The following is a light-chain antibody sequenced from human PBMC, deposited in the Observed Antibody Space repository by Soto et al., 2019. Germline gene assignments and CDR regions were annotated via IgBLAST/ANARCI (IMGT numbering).Light chain of an antibody. CDR1: QSVSSSY. CDR3: QQYGSSPLYT. J-gene: IGKJ2*01. Sequence: EIVLTQSPGTLSLPRGERATLSCRASQSVSSSYLAWYQQKPGQAPRLLIYGASSRATGIPDRFSGSGSGTDFTLTISRLEPEDFAVYYCQQYGSSPLYTFGQGTKLEIK. CDR2: GAS. V-gene: IGKV3-20*01.